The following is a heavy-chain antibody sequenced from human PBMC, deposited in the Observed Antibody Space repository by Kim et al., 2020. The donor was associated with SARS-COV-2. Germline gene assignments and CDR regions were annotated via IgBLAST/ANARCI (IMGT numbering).Heavy chain of an antibody. J-gene: IGHJ4*02. V-gene: IGHV1-18*01. D-gene: IGHD5-18*01. CDR3: ARFGYSYGSFDY. Sequence: NYAQKLQGRVTMTTDTSTSTAYMELRSLRSDDTAVYYCARFGYSYGSFDYWGQGTLVTVSS.